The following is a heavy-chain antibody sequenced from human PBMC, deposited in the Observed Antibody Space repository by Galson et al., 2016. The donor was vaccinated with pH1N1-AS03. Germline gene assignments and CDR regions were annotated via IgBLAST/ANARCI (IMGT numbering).Heavy chain of an antibody. J-gene: IGHJ3*01. V-gene: IGHV3-30-3*01. Sequence: SLRLSCAASGFNFSSHSMHWARQAPDEGLEWVAGISYHGNNKFYAHSVKGRFTISRDSLQHTLDLQMNSLSAEDSAVYFCARETIRAGEFDLWGRGTVVTVSS. CDR1: GFNFSSHS. CDR3: ARETIRAGEFDL. CDR2: ISYHGNNK. D-gene: IGHD1-26*01.